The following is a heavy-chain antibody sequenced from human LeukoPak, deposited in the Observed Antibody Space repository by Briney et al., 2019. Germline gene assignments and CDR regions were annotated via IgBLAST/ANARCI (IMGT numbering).Heavy chain of an antibody. CDR2: IYYSGST. Sequence: LETLSLTCTVSGGSISSYYWSWLRQPPGKGLEWIGYIYYSGSTNYNPSLKSRVTISVDTSKNQFSLKLSSVTAADTAVYYCARDTSSRTRVGTIDIWGQGTMVTVSS. CDR1: GGSISSYY. J-gene: IGHJ3*02. D-gene: IGHD1/OR15-1a*01. CDR3: ARDTSSRTRVGTIDI. V-gene: IGHV4-59*01.